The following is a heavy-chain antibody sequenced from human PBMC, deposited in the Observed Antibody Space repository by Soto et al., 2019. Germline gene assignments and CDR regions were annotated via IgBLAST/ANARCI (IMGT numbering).Heavy chain of an antibody. CDR1: GFSFSSYA. CDR2: ISGSGGST. CDR3: AKVDTMIVVASGAFDI. J-gene: IGHJ3*02. V-gene: IGHV3-23*01. D-gene: IGHD3-22*01. Sequence: GGSLGLSCAASGFSFSSYAMRWVRQAPGKGLEWVSAISGSGGSTYYADSVKGRFTISRDNSKNTLYLQMNSLRAEDTAVYYCAKVDTMIVVASGAFDIWGQGTMVTVSS.